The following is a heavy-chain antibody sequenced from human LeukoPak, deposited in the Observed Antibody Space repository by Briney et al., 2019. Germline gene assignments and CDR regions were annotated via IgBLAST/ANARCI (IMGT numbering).Heavy chain of an antibody. D-gene: IGHD2-15*01. V-gene: IGHV4-34*01. CDR2: INHSGST. J-gene: IGHJ4*02. CDR3: ASRRRYCSGGSCYGP. Sequence: PSETLSLTCAVYGGSFSGYCWSWIRQPPGKGLEWIGEINHSGSTNYNPSLKSRVTISVDTSKNQFSLKLSSVTAADTAVYYCASRRRYCSGGSCYGPWGQGTLVTVSS. CDR1: GGSFSGYC.